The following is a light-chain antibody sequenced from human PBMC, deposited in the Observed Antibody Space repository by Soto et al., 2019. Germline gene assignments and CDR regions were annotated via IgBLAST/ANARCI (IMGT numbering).Light chain of an antibody. Sequence: DIQMTQSPSSLSASVGDRVTITCQASQDISNYLNWYQQKPGKAPKLLIYDASNLETGVPSRFSGSGSGTDFTFTISXXXPEDIATYYCQQYDNLGLTFGGGTKVEIK. CDR1: QDISNY. V-gene: IGKV1-33*01. CDR2: DAS. J-gene: IGKJ4*01. CDR3: QQYDNLGLT.